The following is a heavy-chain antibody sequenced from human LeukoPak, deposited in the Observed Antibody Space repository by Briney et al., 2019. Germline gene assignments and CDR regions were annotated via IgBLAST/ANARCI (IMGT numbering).Heavy chain of an antibody. V-gene: IGHV4-39*01. CDR1: GGSISSSSYY. J-gene: IGHJ4*02. D-gene: IGHD3-22*01. CDR2: IYYSGST. CDR3: ARHASNYYYSSGYDY. Sequence: SETLSLTCTVSGGSISSSSYYWGWIRQPPGKGLEWIGSIYYSGSTYYNPSLKSRVTISVDTSKNQFSLKLSSVTAADTAVYYCARHASNYYYSSGYDYWGQGTLVTVSS.